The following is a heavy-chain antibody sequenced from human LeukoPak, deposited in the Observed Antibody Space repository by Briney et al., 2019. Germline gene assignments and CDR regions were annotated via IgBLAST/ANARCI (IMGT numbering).Heavy chain of an antibody. CDR1: GFTFSGSA. V-gene: IGHV3-73*01. J-gene: IGHJ5*02. Sequence: PGGSLRLYCAASGFTFSGSAIHWARQSSGEGREWVGQIDKKDKGYATATAYAASVKGRFTISRDDSINTAYLQMKSLKTEDTALYYCTRDSGTYNWFDPWGQGTLVTVSS. D-gene: IGHD1-26*01. CDR2: IDKKDKGYATAT. CDR3: TRDSGTYNWFDP.